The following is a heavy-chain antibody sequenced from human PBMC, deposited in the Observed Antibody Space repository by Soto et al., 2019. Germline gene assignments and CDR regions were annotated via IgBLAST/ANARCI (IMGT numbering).Heavy chain of an antibody. CDR3: AREVAGWYFDL. CDR1: GFTVSSNY. CDR2: IYSGGTT. V-gene: IGHV3-66*01. Sequence: EVQLVESGGGLVQPGGSLRLSCAASGFTVSSNYMSWVRQAPGKGLEWVSVIYSGGTTYYADSVKGRFTISRDNSKNTLYLQMNSLRAEDTAVYSCAREVAGWYFDLWGRGTLVTVSS. J-gene: IGHJ2*01.